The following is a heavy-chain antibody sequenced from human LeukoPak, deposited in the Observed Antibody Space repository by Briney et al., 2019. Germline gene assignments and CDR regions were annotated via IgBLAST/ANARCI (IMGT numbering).Heavy chain of an antibody. CDR2: IIPILGIA. CDR1: GGTFSSYA. J-gene: IGHJ4*02. CDR3: ATLHEVVAVAGKG. D-gene: IGHD6-19*01. Sequence: ASVKVSCKASGGTFSSYAISWVRQAPGQGLEWMGRIIPILGIANYAQKFQGRVTITADKSTSTAYMELSSLRPEDTAVYYCATLHEVVAVAGKGWGQGTLVTVSS. V-gene: IGHV1-69*04.